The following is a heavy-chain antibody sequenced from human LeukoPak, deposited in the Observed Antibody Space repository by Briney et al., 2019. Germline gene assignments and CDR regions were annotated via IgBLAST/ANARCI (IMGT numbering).Heavy chain of an antibody. V-gene: IGHV3-7*03. Sequence: GGSLRLSCAAYGFTFSSDWMSWDRQAPGEGLEWVANIKQDGREKYYVDSVKGRFTISRDNAKNSLYLQMNSLRAEDTAVYYCARGFIHCSSTSCYNWFDPWGQGTLVTVSS. CDR1: GFTFSSDW. J-gene: IGHJ5*02. D-gene: IGHD2-2*01. CDR2: IKQDGREK. CDR3: ARGFIHCSSTSCYNWFDP.